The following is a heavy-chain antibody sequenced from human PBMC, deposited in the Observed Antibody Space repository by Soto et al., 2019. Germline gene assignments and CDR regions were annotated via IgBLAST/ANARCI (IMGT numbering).Heavy chain of an antibody. CDR3: ARALYSSSSRTTYFDY. CDR1: GFTFSSYD. V-gene: IGHV3-13*01. J-gene: IGHJ4*02. D-gene: IGHD6-6*01. CDR2: IGTAGDT. Sequence: PGGSLRLSCASSGFTFSSYDMHWVRQATGKGLAWVSAIGTAGDTYYPGSVKGRFTISRENARNSLYLQMNSLRAEDTAVYYCARALYSSSSRTTYFDYWGQGTLVTVSS.